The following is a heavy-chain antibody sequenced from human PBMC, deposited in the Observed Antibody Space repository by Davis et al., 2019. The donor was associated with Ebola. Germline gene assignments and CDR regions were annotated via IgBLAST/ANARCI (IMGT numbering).Heavy chain of an antibody. J-gene: IGHJ4*02. V-gene: IGHV3-7*03. CDR3: ARGGSNPTH. CDR2: INEDGSEK. Sequence: PGGSLRLSCAASGFTFSSHWMSWVRQRPGKGLEWVANINEDGSEKNYVDSVKGRFTISRDNSKSSIYLQLNSLRDDDTAVYYCARGGSNPTHWGQGALVTVSS. D-gene: IGHD1-14*01. CDR1: GFTFSSHW.